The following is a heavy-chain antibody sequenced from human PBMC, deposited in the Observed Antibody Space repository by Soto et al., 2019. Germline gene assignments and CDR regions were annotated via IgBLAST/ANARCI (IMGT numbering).Heavy chain of an antibody. Sequence: PSETLSLTCAVYGGSFSGYYWSWIRQPPGKGLEWIGEINHSGSTNYNPSLKSRVTISVDTSKNQFSLKLSSVTAADTAVYYCAREGYCSGGSCYPSYYYYYYMDVWGKGTTVTVSS. D-gene: IGHD2-15*01. CDR2: INHSGST. CDR3: AREGYCSGGSCYPSYYYYYYMDV. J-gene: IGHJ6*03. V-gene: IGHV4-34*01. CDR1: GGSFSGYY.